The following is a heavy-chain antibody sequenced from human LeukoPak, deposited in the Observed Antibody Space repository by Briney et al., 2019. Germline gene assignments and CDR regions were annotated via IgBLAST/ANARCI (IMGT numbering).Heavy chain of an antibody. CDR3: ARELAYCGGDCGGEFDP. V-gene: IGHV1-2*02. CDR1: GYTFTGYY. CDR2: INPNSGGT. D-gene: IGHD2-21*02. J-gene: IGHJ5*02. Sequence: ASVKVSCKASGYTFTGYYMHWVRQAPGQGLEWMGWINPNSGGTNYAQKFQGRVTMTRDTSISTAYMELSRLRSDDTAVYYCARELAYCGGDCGGEFDPWGQGTLVTVSS.